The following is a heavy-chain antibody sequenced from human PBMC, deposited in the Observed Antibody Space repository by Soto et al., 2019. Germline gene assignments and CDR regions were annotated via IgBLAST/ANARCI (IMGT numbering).Heavy chain of an antibody. Sequence: QITLKQSGPARVKPTQTLTLNCTFSGFSLNARPVGVGWIRQPPGKALERLALIYWDDDKRYSPSLQSRLTITKDTSKNQVVLTMTNMDPVDTAIYYCAHRADINYNWNGGYFDYWGQGALVTVSS. CDR2: IYWDDDK. V-gene: IGHV2-5*02. D-gene: IGHD1-1*01. CDR1: GFSLNARPVG. J-gene: IGHJ4*02. CDR3: AHRADINYNWNGGYFDY.